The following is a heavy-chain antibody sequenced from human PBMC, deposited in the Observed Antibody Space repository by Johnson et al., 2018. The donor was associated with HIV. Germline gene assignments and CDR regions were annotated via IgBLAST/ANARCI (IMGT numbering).Heavy chain of an antibody. Sequence: VQLVESGGGLVQPGGSLRLSCAASGFTFSSYAMSWVRQSPGKGLEWVSAVSGSGTGTYYADSVKGRVTISRDNSKSTLFLQMNSRRAEDTAVYYCAKARRAYDSRGYYYAYNAFDLWGQGTMVTVSS. CDR1: GFTFSSYA. J-gene: IGHJ3*01. CDR3: AKARRAYDSRGYYYAYNAFDL. D-gene: IGHD3-22*01. V-gene: IGHV3-23*04. CDR2: VSGSGTGT.